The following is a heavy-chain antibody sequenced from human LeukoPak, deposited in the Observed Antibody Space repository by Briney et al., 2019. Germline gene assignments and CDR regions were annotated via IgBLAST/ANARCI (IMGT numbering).Heavy chain of an antibody. CDR1: GFAFSSYS. Sequence: PGGSLRLSCAASGFAFSSYSMNWVRQAPGKGLEWVSSISSSSSYIYYADSVKGRFTISRDNAKNSLYLQMNSLRAEDTAVYYCARDGITEYYFDYWGQGTLVTVSS. J-gene: IGHJ4*02. V-gene: IGHV3-21*01. CDR3: ARDGITEYYFDY. D-gene: IGHD3-10*01. CDR2: ISSSSSYI.